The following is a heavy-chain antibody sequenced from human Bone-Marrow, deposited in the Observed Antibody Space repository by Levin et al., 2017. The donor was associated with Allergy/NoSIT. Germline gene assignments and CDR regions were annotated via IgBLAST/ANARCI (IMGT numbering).Heavy chain of an antibody. D-gene: IGHD3-9*01. V-gene: IGHV5-51*01. Sequence: GESLKISCKASGYTFTTSWIGWVRQMPGKGLEWMGAILPGDSRTEYSPSFQGQVTFSVDKSISTAYLHWSSLKASDTAMYYCAALLTGVYTGNYWGQGTLVTVSS. J-gene: IGHJ4*02. CDR2: ILPGDSRT. CDR3: AALLTGVYTGNY. CDR1: GYTFTTSW.